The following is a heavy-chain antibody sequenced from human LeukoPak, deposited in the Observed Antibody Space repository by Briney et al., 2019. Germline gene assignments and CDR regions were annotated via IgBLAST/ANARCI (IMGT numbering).Heavy chain of an antibody. CDR2: IYHTGAT. D-gene: IGHD6-19*01. CDR1: GGSIGSDY. J-gene: IGHJ4*02. Sequence: PETLSLTCTVSGGSIGSDYWTWIRQPPGKGLQYIGYIYHTGATNYNPSLKSRVTMSVDTSKNQFSLKMNSVTAADTAAYFCARYGKSGWSIDNWGQGILVTVSS. V-gene: IGHV4-59*08. CDR3: ARYGKSGWSIDN.